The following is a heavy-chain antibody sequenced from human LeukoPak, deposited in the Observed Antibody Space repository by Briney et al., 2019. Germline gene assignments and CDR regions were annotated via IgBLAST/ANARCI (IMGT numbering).Heavy chain of an antibody. CDR2: IYSGDST. V-gene: IGHV3-53*01. D-gene: IGHD3-10*01. CDR3: VRSGPRLDNWFDP. J-gene: IGHJ5*02. CDR1: GFTVSSNY. Sequence: PGGSLRLSCAASGFTVSSNYMSWVRQAPGKGLEWVSVIYSGDSTYHADSVKGRFTISRDNSKNTLYLQMNSLRAEDTAVYYCVRSGPRLDNWFDPWGQGTLVIVSS.